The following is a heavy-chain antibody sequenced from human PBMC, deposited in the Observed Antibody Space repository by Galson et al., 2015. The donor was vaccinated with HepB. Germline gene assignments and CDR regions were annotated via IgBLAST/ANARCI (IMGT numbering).Heavy chain of an antibody. V-gene: IGHV1-46*01. D-gene: IGHD2-21*02. Sequence: SVKVSCKASGHTFTSYYMHWVRQAPGQGPEWMGIINPSADSTSYAQKFQGRVTMTRDTSTSTVYMGLSSLRSEDTAVYYCARGRLAYCGGDCYSFDYWGQGTLVTVSS. CDR3: ARGRLAYCGGDCYSFDY. CDR2: INPSADST. J-gene: IGHJ4*02. CDR1: GHTFTSYY.